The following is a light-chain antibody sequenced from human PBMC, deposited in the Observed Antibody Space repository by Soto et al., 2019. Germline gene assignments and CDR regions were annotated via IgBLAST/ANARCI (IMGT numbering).Light chain of an antibody. J-gene: IGLJ3*02. CDR2: SNI. Sequence: QSVLAQPPSVSGAPGQRVTISCTGSSSTIGAGYDVHWYQHLPGRAPKLLIYSNINRPSGVPDRVSGSKSGTSASLAITGLQTEEEAVYYCQSYGSSLRGSLVFGGGTKLTVL. CDR1: SSTIGAGYD. V-gene: IGLV1-40*01. CDR3: QSYGSSLRGSLV.